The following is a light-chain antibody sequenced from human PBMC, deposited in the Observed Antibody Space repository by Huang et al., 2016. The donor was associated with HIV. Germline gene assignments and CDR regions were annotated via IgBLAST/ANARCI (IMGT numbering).Light chain of an antibody. V-gene: IGKV3-15*01. CDR2: GAS. CDR3: QQYAKWPPNT. CDR1: QSVNSQ. J-gene: IGKJ2*01. Sequence: EIVMTQSPATLSLSPGERATLSCRADQSVNSQFAWYQQKPRRAPRLLIYGASPRATGVPGRFSGSGSGTEFTLTISSLQSEDFAVYYCQQYAKWPPNTFGQGTKLESK.